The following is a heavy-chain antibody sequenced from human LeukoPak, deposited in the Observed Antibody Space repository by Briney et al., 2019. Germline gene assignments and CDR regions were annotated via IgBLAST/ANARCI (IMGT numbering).Heavy chain of an antibody. CDR3: ARGHIVVVIGFDY. J-gene: IGHJ4*02. V-gene: IGHV3-11*04. CDR1: GFTFSDYY. D-gene: IGHD3-22*01. Sequence: GGSLRRSCAASGFTFSDYYMGWIRHAPGKGLEWGSYISSSGSTIYYTDSVTGRFTISRDNAKLSLYLQINSVRAEDTGVYYGARGHIVVVIGFDYWGQRTLVTVSS. CDR2: ISSSGSTI.